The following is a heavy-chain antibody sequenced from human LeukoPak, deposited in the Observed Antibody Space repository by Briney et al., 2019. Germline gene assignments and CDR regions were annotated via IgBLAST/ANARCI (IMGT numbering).Heavy chain of an antibody. Sequence: PSQTLSLTCTVSGGSISSGDYYWSWIRQPPGKGLEWIGYIYYSGSTYYNPSLKSRVTISVDTSKNQFSLKLSSVTAADTAVYYCASGHQRLIPAALDYWGQGTLVTVSS. V-gene: IGHV4-30-4*08. D-gene: IGHD2-2*01. J-gene: IGHJ4*02. CDR3: ASGHQRLIPAALDY. CDR2: IYYSGST. CDR1: GGSISSGDYY.